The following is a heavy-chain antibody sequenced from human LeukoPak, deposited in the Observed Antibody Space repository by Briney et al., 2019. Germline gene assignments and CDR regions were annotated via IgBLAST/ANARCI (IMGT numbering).Heavy chain of an antibody. D-gene: IGHD3-22*01. Sequence: SETLSLTCTVSGGSISSGGYYWSWIRQHPGKGLEWIGYIYYSGSTYYNPSLKSRVTISVDTSKNQFSLKLSSVTAADTAVYYCASGYYYDSSGSSAFDIWGQGTMVTVSS. CDR1: GGSISSGGYY. CDR3: ASGYYYDSSGSSAFDI. J-gene: IGHJ3*02. V-gene: IGHV4-31*03. CDR2: IYYSGST.